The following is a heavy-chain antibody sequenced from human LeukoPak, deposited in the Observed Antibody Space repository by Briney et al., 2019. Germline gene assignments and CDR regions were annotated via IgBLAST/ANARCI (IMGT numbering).Heavy chain of an antibody. D-gene: IGHD2-21*02. J-gene: IGHJ4*02. CDR2: ISPTGSYT. V-gene: IGHV3-11*03. CDR3: ARKLGGTQCGGDCFFDH. CDR1: GFMLNVYY. Sequence: PGGSLRLSCEASGFMLNVYYMSWFRLAPGKGLEWIGYISPTGSYTTYAASVRGRFTISRDNAKNLLFLQMNDLRTEDTAVYYCARKLGGTQCGGDCFFDHWGQGTRVAVSS.